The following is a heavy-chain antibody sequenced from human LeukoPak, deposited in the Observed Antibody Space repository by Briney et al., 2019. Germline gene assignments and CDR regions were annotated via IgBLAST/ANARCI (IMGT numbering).Heavy chain of an antibody. CDR2: IYPTGNT. D-gene: IGHD3-22*01. V-gene: IGHV4-4*07. Sequence: SETLSLTCRVSGGAIISYYWSWIRQPAGKGPEWIGRIYPTGNTDSNPSLKTRVTMSTDLSKKQFSLRLRSVTAADTAVYYCARLKFYDSTGYSPGYYMDVWGKGTAVTVSS. CDR1: GGAIISYY. CDR3: ARLKFYDSTGYSPGYYMDV. J-gene: IGHJ6*03.